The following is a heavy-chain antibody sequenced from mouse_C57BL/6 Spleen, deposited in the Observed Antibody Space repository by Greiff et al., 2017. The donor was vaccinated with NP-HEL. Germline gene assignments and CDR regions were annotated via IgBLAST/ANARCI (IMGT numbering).Heavy chain of an antibody. V-gene: IGHV1-18*01. Sequence: VQLKQSGPELVKPGASVKIPCKASGYTFTDYNMDWVKQSHGKSLEWIGDINPNNGGTIYNQKFKGKATLTVDKSSSTAYMELRSLTSEDTAVYYCARWDEYYGTAWFAYWGQGTLVTVSA. CDR2: INPNNGGT. D-gene: IGHD1-1*01. J-gene: IGHJ3*01. CDR3: ARWDEYYGTAWFAY. CDR1: GYTFTDYN.